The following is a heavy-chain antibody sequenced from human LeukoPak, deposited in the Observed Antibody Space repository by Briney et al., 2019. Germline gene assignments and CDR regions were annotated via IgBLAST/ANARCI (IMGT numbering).Heavy chain of an antibody. Sequence: SETLSLTCTVSGGSISSGSYYWSWIRQPAGQGLEYIGRMYTSGSTNYNPSLKSRVTISVDTSKNQFSLKLRSVTAADTAVYYCARARGYYYDSSGPKLDFWGQGTLVTVSS. J-gene: IGHJ4*02. V-gene: IGHV4-61*02. D-gene: IGHD3-22*01. CDR1: GGSISSGSYY. CDR3: ARARGYYYDSSGPKLDF. CDR2: MYTSGST.